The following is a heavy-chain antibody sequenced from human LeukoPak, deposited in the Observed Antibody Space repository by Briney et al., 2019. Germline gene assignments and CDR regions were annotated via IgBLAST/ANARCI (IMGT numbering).Heavy chain of an antibody. J-gene: IGHJ4*02. CDR3: ARGQTLNY. CDR2: INHSGST. CDR1: GGSISSNSYY. D-gene: IGHD2/OR15-2a*01. V-gene: IGHV4-39*07. Sequence: SETLSLTCSVSGGSISSNSYYWGWIRQPPGKGLEWIGEINHSGSTNYNPSLKSRVTISVDTSKNQFSLKLSSVTAADTAVYYCARGQTLNYWGQGTLVTVSS.